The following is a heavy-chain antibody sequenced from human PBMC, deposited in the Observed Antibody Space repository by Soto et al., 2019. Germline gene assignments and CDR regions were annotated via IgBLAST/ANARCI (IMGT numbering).Heavy chain of an antibody. CDR1: SGSISTANW. CDR2: IYHSGST. Sequence: QVPLQESGPRLVRPSGTLSLTCTVSSGSISTANWWSWVRQPPGRGLEWIGEIYHSGSTNYNLSLKSRVTLSLDKSKNQFSLRLSSVTAADTAMYYCARRGGGVVLTATTPFDYWGQGTLVTVSS. V-gene: IGHV4-4*02. CDR3: ARRGGGVVLTATTPFDY. D-gene: IGHD2-21*02. J-gene: IGHJ4*02.